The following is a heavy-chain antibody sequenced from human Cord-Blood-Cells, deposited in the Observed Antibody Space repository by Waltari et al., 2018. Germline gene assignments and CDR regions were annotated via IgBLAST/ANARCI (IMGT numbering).Heavy chain of an antibody. J-gene: IGHJ4*02. Sequence: QLQLQESGPGLVKPSETLSLTCTVSGGSISSSSYYWGWIRQPPGKGLEWMGSIYYSGRTYHNPSPKSRVTISVDTSKNQFSLKLSSVTAADTAVYYCARHAVKGSHHYDILTGYSFDYWGQGTLVTVSS. V-gene: IGHV4-39*01. CDR3: ARHAVKGSHHYDILTGYSFDY. CDR2: IYYSGRT. CDR1: GGSISSSSYY. D-gene: IGHD3-9*01.